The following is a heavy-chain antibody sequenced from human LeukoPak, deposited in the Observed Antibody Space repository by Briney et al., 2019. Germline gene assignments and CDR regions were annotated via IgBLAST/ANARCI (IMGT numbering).Heavy chain of an antibody. V-gene: IGHV3-7*01. CDR2: IKQDGSEK. Sequence: GGSLRLSCAASGFTFSSYWMSWVRQAPGKGLEWVANIKQDGSEKYYVDSVKGRFTISRDNAKNSLYLQMNSLRAEDTAVYYCARDAKEDTAMGRYYYYMDVWGKGTTVTVSS. D-gene: IGHD5-18*01. CDR1: GFTFSSYW. CDR3: ARDAKEDTAMGRYYYYMDV. J-gene: IGHJ6*03.